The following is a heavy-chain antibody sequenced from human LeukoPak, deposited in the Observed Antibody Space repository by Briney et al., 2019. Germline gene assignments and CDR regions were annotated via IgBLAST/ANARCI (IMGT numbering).Heavy chain of an antibody. CDR3: ARDGSIAYCGGDCYSRPDAFDI. D-gene: IGHD2-21*02. V-gene: IGHV3-48*04. J-gene: IGHJ3*02. Sequence: GGSLRLSCAASGFTFSSYSMNWVRQAPGKGLEWVSYISSSSSTIYYADSVKGRFTISRDNAKNSLYLQMNSLRAEDTAVYYCARDGSIAYCGGDCYSRPDAFDIWGQGTMVTVSS. CDR1: GFTFSSYS. CDR2: ISSSSSTI.